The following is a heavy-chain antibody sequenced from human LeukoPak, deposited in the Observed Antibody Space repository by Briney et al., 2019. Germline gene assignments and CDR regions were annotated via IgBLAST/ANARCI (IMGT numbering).Heavy chain of an antibody. V-gene: IGHV1-8*01. J-gene: IGHJ4*02. CDR1: GYTFTSYD. Sequence: ASVKVSCKASGYTFTSYDINWVRQATGQGLEWMGWMNPNSGNTGYAQKFQGRVTMTRNTSISTAYMELSSLRSEDTAVYYCARDGVRGVIISYYFDYWGQGTLVTVSS. CDR2: MNPNSGNT. D-gene: IGHD3-10*01. CDR3: ARDGVRGVIISYYFDY.